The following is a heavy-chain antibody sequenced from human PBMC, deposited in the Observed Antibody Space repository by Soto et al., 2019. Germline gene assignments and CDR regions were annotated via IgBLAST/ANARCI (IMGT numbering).Heavy chain of an antibody. CDR1: GYTFTGYY. Sequence: ASVKVSCKASGYTFTGYYMNWVRQAPGQGLEWMGWINPNNGATNYAPNFQGRVTMTRDTSISTAYMELSRLRSDDTGVYCCGTSILRFLEWSRGDYWGRGTLVTVSS. J-gene: IGHJ4*02. D-gene: IGHD3-3*01. CDR3: GTSILRFLEWSRGDY. CDR2: INPNNGAT. V-gene: IGHV1-2*02.